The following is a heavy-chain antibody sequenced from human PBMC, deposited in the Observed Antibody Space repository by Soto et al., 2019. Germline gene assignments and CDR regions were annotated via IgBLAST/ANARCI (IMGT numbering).Heavy chain of an antibody. CDR2: ITHDGSSA. J-gene: IGHJ3*02. CDR1: GFTFSSHW. CDR3: ADLFAGFDS. V-gene: IGHV3-74*01. Sequence: EVQVVQSGGDLVQPGGSLRLSCVGSGFTFSSHWMHWVRQAPGKGLVWVAHITHDGSSATYADSVKGRLTISRDNAKNTLYLQMKTLRFEDTAGYYCADLFAGFDSWGQGTMVTVSS. D-gene: IGHD3-10*02.